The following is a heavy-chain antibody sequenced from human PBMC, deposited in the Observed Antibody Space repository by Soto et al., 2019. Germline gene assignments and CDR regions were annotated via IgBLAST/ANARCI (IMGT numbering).Heavy chain of an antibody. CDR2: IKEDGSEK. D-gene: IGHD3-16*01. CDR3: AGGRSDGMDV. CDR1: GFTVSSDW. V-gene: IGHV3-7*03. J-gene: IGHJ6*02. Sequence: GGSLRLSCAASGFTVSSDWMTWVRQAPGKGLEWVANIKEDGSEKYYVDSVKGRFTISRDDAKNSLYLQMNSLRVEDTAVFYCAGGRSDGMDVWGQGTTVTVSS.